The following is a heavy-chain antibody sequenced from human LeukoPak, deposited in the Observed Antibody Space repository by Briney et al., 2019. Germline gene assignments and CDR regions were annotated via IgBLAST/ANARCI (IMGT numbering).Heavy chain of an antibody. Sequence: ASVKVSCKASGYTFTGYYMRWVRQAPGQGLEWMGWINPNSGGTNYAQKFQGRVTMTRDTSISTAYMELSRLRSDDTAVYYCTYYDFWSGFGPYWGQGTMVTVSS. CDR3: TYYDFWSGFGPY. V-gene: IGHV1-2*02. CDR1: GYTFTGYY. D-gene: IGHD3-3*01. J-gene: IGHJ3*01. CDR2: INPNSGGT.